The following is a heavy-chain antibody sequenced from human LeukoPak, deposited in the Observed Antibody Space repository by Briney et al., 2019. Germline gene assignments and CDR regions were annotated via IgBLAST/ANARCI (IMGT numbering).Heavy chain of an antibody. CDR2: ISGSGGST. J-gene: IGHJ4*02. CDR3: AKARPGLSSSPGVRANYFDC. D-gene: IGHD6-6*01. CDR1: GFTFSSYV. V-gene: IGHV3-23*01. Sequence: TGGSLRLSCAASGFTFSSYVMSWVRQAPGKGLEWVSAISGSGGSTYYADSVKGRFTISRDNSKNTLYLQMNSLRAEDTAVYYCAKARPGLSSSPGVRANYFDCWGQGTLVTVSS.